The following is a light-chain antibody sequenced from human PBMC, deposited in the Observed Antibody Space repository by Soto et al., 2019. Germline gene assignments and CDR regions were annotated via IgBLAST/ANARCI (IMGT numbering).Light chain of an antibody. V-gene: IGLV2-23*02. Sequence: QSVLTQPASVSGSPGQSITISCTGTSSDVGSYNLVSWYQQHPGKAPKLIIYEVSKRPSGVSNRFSGSKSGNTASLTISGLQAEEEANYYCCSYAGSSTLYVFGTGTKLAAL. CDR3: CSYAGSSTLYV. CDR2: EVS. J-gene: IGLJ1*01. CDR1: SSDVGSYNL.